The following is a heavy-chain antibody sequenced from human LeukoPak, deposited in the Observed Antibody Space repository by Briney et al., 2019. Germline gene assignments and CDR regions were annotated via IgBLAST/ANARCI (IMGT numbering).Heavy chain of an antibody. CDR2: IYTSGST. CDR1: GNSISGSGYY. Sequence: PSETLSLTCTVSGNSISGSGYYWSWIRQPAGKGLEWIGRIYTSGSTNYNPSLKSRVTMSVDTSKNQFSLKLSSVTAADTAVYYCARGRKSRYGSGSYHMDVWGKGTTVTISS. V-gene: IGHV4-61*02. CDR3: ARGRKSRYGSGSYHMDV. D-gene: IGHD3-10*01. J-gene: IGHJ6*03.